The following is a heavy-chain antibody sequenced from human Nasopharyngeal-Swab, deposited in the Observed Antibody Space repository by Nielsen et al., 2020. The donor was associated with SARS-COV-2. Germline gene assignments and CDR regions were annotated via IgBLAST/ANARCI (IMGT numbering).Heavy chain of an antibody. J-gene: IGHJ4*02. V-gene: IGHV1-69*13. CDR1: GGTFNTYG. CDR3: ARYAEYGDHLTY. CDR2: IIPIFGIP. D-gene: IGHD4-17*01. Sequence: SVKVSCKVSGGTFNTYGIAWVRQAPGQGLEWMGGIIPIFGIPNHAQKFQGRVTITADESTSTAYLEVSSLRSEDTALYYCARYAEYGDHLTYWGQGTLVAVSS.